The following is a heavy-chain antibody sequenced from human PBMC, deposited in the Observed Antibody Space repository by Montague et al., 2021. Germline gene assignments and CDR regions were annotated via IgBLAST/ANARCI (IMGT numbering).Heavy chain of an antibody. Sequence: SLRLSCAASGFRFSQYGFHWVRRAPGKGLEWVAGIWYDGSNKKYADSVKGRFTISRDNSKSSVYLQMNSLRGEDTAVYYCARADYDKVTGYLYYFDHWGQGILVTVSS. V-gene: IGHV3-33*01. CDR1: GFRFSQYG. CDR2: IWYDGSNK. J-gene: IGHJ4*02. CDR3: ARADYDKVTGYLYYFDH. D-gene: IGHD3-9*01.